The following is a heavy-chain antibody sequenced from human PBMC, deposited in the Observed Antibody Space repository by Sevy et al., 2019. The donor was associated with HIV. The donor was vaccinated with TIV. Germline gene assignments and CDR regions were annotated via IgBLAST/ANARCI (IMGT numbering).Heavy chain of an antibody. CDR3: AKDYYDSGGYYFYPARPTAFDL. D-gene: IGHD3-22*01. CDR2: INGNGDST. CDR1: VFIVNKYA. Sequence: GGSLRLSCAGSVFIVNKYAMSWVRQVPGKGLEWVSGINGNGDSTNYADSAKGRFTISRDNSKSTLYLQMNSLRAEDTAVYYCAKDYYDSGGYYFYPARPTAFDLWGQGTMVTVSS. J-gene: IGHJ3*01. V-gene: IGHV3-23*01.